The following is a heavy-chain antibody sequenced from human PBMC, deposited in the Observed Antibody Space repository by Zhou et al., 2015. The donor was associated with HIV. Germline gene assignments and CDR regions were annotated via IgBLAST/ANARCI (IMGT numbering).Heavy chain of an antibody. J-gene: IGHJ6*02. D-gene: IGHD2-8*01. CDR3: AREAYCTHTVCPRYYYYGMDV. Sequence: QVQLVQSGAEVKKPGSSVKVSCKAFRGTFNTYGISWVRQAPGQGLEWMGGIISSFGTPTYAPKFQGRVTITADESTDTAYMEVVSLRSEDTAVYYCAREAYCTHTVCPRYYYYGMDVWGQGTTVTVSS. CDR1: RGTFNTYG. V-gene: IGHV1-69*01. CDR2: IISSFGTP.